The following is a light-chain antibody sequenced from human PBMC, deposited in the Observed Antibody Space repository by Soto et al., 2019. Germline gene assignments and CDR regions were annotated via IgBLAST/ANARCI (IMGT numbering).Light chain of an antibody. CDR3: HQYDNSPFT. CDR1: QSLSSNY. J-gene: IGKJ3*01. V-gene: IGKV3-20*01. CDR2: GAC. Sequence: EIVLTQSPGTLSLSPGERATLSCRASQSLSSNYLAWYQQRPGQSPRLLVYGACSRATGIPDRFSGSGFGTDFALATNRLEPDDSAVYYFHQYDNSPFTFGHGPRVGIK.